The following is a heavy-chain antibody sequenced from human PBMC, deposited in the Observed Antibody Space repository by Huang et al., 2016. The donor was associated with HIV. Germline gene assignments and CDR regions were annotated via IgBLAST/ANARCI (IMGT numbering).Heavy chain of an antibody. V-gene: IGHV4-30-4*08. CDR3: ARAITRDHYDSSGYFGFDY. CDR1: GGSVSSRNSY. CDR2: IYYSGST. D-gene: IGHD3-22*01. Sequence: QVQLQESGPGLVKPSQTLSLTCTVSGGSVSSRNSYWTCIRQPPGKGLEWIGYIYYSGSTFYNPSLKSRLTISLHTCENQFSLHLAAVTAADTAVYFCARAITRDHYDSSGYFGFDYWGQGSLVTVSS. J-gene: IGHJ4*02.